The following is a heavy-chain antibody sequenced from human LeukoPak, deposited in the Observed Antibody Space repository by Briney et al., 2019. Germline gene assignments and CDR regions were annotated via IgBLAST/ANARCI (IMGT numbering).Heavy chain of an antibody. D-gene: IGHD3-10*01. CDR2: ISNNGGST. V-gene: IGHV3-64D*09. CDR1: GFSFSIYA. Sequence: PGGSLRLSCSASGFSFSIYAMHWVRQAPGKGLEYVSAISNNGGSTYYADSVKGRFTISRDNSKNTLYLQMSSLRAEDTAVYYCVKPYGSGSYKYWGQGTPVIVSS. J-gene: IGHJ4*02. CDR3: VKPYGSGSYKY.